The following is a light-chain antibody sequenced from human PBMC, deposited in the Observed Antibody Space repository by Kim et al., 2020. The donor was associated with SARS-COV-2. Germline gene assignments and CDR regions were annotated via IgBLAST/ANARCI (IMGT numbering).Light chain of an antibody. J-gene: IGKJ4*01. CDR1: QSVSSY. V-gene: IGKV3-11*01. Sequence: EIVLTQSPATLSLSPGERATLSCRTSQSVSSYLVWYQHKPGQAPRLVIYDAYNRATGIPARFSGSGSGTDFTLTISSLEPEDFAVYYCQQRTDWPLTFGGGTKVDIK. CDR3: QQRTDWPLT. CDR2: DAY.